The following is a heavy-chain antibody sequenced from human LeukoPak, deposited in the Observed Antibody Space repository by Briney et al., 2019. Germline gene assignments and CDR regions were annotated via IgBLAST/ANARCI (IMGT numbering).Heavy chain of an antibody. CDR3: ARDNWHDSLYYFDY. Sequence: PSQTLSLTCTVSGGSISSGDYYWSWIRQPPGKGLEWIGYIYYSGNTYYNPSLKSRVTISVDTSKNQFSLRLSSVTAADTAVYYCARDNWHDSLYYFDYWGQGTLVTVSS. CDR2: IYYSGNT. J-gene: IGHJ4*02. V-gene: IGHV4-30-4*01. CDR1: GGSISSGDYY. D-gene: IGHD3-16*01.